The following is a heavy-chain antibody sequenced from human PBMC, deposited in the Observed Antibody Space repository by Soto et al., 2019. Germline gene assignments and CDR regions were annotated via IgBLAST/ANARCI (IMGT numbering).Heavy chain of an antibody. Sequence: PGGSLRLSCAASGFTFSSYAVSWVRQAPGKGLEWVAVISYDGSNKYYADSVKGRFTISRDNYKNTLYLQMNSLRAEDTAVYYCARDSSTWYRSSWVHYYYYGMDVWGQGTTVTVSS. D-gene: IGHD6-13*01. J-gene: IGHJ6*02. CDR2: ISYDGSNK. CDR3: ARDSSTWYRSSWVHYYYYGMDV. CDR1: GFTFSSYA. V-gene: IGHV3-30-3*01.